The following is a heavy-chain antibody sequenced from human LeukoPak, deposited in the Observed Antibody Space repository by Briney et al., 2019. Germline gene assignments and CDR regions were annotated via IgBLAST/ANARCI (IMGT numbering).Heavy chain of an antibody. CDR1: GFTFGDYA. CDR2: IKTDGSET. Sequence: PGRSLRLSCRGSGFTFGDYAMSWVRQAPGKGLECVANIKTDGSETYYLDSVKGRFTVSRDNAKSSLYLQMKNLRVEDTAVYYCTRDLNHDSSGWGQGTLVTVSS. V-gene: IGHV3-7*01. J-gene: IGHJ4*02. D-gene: IGHD3-22*01. CDR3: TRDLNHDSSG.